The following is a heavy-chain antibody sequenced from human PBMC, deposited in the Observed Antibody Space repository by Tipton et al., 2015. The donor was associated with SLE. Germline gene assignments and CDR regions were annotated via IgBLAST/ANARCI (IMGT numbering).Heavy chain of an antibody. D-gene: IGHD2-2*01. J-gene: IGHJ4*02. V-gene: IGHV3-64*01. CDR2: ISSNGGST. CDR1: GITLRTYA. Sequence: SLRLSCAASGITLRTYAMHWVRQVPGKGLEYVSGISSNGGSTDYAKSVKGRFTISRDNSKNTLYLQMGSLRSEDMGGYYCARPAHQDCCDSTSCYSGDYFDSWGQGTLVTVSS. CDR3: ARPAHQDCCDSTSCYSGDYFDS.